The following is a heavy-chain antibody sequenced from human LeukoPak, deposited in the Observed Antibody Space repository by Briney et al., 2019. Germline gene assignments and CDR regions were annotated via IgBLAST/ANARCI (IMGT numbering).Heavy chain of an antibody. Sequence: SETLSPTCIVSGGSISISDFSWGWIRQSPGKGLEWIGIVYSSGSTYYNPSLKSRVTMSVDMSKNQFSLELSSVTAADTAVYYCARLNLGIGRFDFDYWGQGSLVTVSS. J-gene: IGHJ4*02. CDR1: GGSISISDFS. CDR2: VYSSGST. V-gene: IGHV4-39*01. CDR3: ARLNLGIGRFDFDY. D-gene: IGHD3-16*01.